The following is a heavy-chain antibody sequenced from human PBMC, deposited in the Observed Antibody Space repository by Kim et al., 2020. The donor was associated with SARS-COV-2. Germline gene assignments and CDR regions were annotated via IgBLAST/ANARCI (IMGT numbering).Heavy chain of an antibody. CDR2: IYYSGST. V-gene: IGHV4-59*08. D-gene: IGHD3-3*01. CDR1: SYY. Sequence: SYYWSWSRQPPGKGLEWMGYIYYSGSTNYNPSLKSRVTISVDTSKNQFSLKLSSGTAADTAVYYWARRSMGDYDFWSGRSTSAFDIWGQGTMVTV. J-gene: IGHJ3*02. CDR3: ARRSMGDYDFWSGRSTSAFDI.